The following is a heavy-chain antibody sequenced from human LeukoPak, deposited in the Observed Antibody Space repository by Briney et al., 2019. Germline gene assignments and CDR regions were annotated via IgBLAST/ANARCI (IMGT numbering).Heavy chain of an antibody. CDR3: ARERSGHGSGTFQH. CDR2: IYHSGST. V-gene: IGHV4-38-2*02. J-gene: IGHJ1*01. CDR1: GYSISSGYY. Sequence: SETLSLTCTVSGYSISSGYYWGWIRQPPGKGLEWIGSIYHSGSTYYNPSLKSRVTISVDTSKSQFSLKLSSVTAADTAVYYCARERSGHGSGTFQHWGQGTLVTVSS. D-gene: IGHD1-26*01.